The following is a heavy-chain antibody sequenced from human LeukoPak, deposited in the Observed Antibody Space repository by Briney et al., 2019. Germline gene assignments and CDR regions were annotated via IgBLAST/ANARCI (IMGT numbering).Heavy chain of an antibody. CDR2: IYYSGST. D-gene: IGHD3-10*01. V-gene: IGHV4-59*12. CDR3: ARYLPYYYGSGSAPCFDY. Sequence: PSETLSLTCTVSGGSISSYYWSWIRQPPGKGLEWIGYIYYSGSTNYNPSLKSRVTISVDTSKNQFSLKLSSVTAADTAVYYCARYLPYYYGSGSAPCFDYWGQGTLVTVSS. CDR1: GGSISSYY. J-gene: IGHJ4*02.